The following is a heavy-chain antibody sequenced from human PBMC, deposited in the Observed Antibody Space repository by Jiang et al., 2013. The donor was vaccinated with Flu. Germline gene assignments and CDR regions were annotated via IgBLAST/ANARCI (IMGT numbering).Heavy chain of an antibody. CDR3: ARGLRDYSGRIYYLDY. CDR2: INTGNDNR. Sequence: GAEVKKPGATVKISCKVSGYTIMDYYMHWVQQAPGKGLEWMGWINTGNDNRGYSQNFQGRVTMTRDTAANTAYMELSSLKSQDTAVYYCARGLRDYSGRIYYLDYWGQGTL. V-gene: IGHV1-3*04. J-gene: IGHJ4*02. D-gene: IGHD4-11*01. CDR1: GYTIMDYY.